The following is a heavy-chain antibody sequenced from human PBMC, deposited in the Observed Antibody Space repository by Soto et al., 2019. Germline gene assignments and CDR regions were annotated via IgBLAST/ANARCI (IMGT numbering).Heavy chain of an antibody. CDR2: ISPKFGRT. D-gene: IGHD2-15*01. J-gene: IGHJ2*01. CDR3: ARDDCNGGSCDGGHYLDL. Sequence: QVQLVQSGPEVKKAGASVKVSCTAPTDYIFLAYGFDWVRQAPGQGLEWMGWISPKFGRTNYARTLQDRFTMTTDVSTNSVSMEVRDLRSDDTAVYYCARDDCNGGSCDGGHYLDLWGRGTPISVSS. V-gene: IGHV1-18*01. CDR1: DYIFLAYG.